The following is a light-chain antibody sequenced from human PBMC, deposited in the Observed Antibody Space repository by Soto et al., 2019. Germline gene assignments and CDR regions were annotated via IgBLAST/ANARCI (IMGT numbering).Light chain of an antibody. J-gene: IGLJ2*01. CDR3: QTWDTGIQV. V-gene: IGLV4-69*01. Sequence: QLVLTQSPSASASLGTSVKLTCTLSSGHSSYAIAWHQQQPEKGPRFLMKLNSDGSHNKGDGIPDRFSGSSSGADRYLIISSLQSEDEADYYCQTWDTGIQVFGGGTKLTVL. CDR2: LNSDGSH. CDR1: SGHSSYA.